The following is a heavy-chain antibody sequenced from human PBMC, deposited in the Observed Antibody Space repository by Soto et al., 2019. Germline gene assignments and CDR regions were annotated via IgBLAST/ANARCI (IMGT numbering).Heavy chain of an antibody. CDR3: ARDPLAPYY. D-gene: IGHD1-1*01. CDR1: GYTFSSYG. CDR2: ISAYNGNT. Sequence: GGPVKVSCKASGYTFSSYGISWVRQAPGQGLEWMGWISAYNGNTNYAQKLQGRVTMTTDTSTSTAYMELRSLGSDDTAVYYCARDPLAPYYWGQGTLVTVSS. J-gene: IGHJ4*02. V-gene: IGHV1-18*01.